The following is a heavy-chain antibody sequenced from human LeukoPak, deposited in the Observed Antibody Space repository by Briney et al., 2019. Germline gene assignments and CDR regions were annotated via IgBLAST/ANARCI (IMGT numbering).Heavy chain of an antibody. CDR1: GFTFSSYS. CDR3: ARDRGPDSGSYYFPFDV. Sequence: PGGSLRLSCAASGFTFSSYSMNWVRQAPGKGLEWVSSISSSSSYIYYADSVKGRFTISRDNAKNSLYLQMNSLRAEDTAVYYCARDRGPDSGSYYFPFDVWGQGTMVTVSS. J-gene: IGHJ3*01. CDR2: ISSSSSYI. V-gene: IGHV3-21*01. D-gene: IGHD1-26*01.